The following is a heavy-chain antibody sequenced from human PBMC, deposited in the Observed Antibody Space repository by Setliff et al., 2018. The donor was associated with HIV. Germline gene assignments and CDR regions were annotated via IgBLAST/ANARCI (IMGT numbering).Heavy chain of an antibody. Sequence: PSETLSLTCTVSGGSVTSYYWSWIRQPAGKRLEWIGRISISGDTNYNPSLQSRATMSLDTSKNQFSLKLNSVTAADTAMYYCARDPTTGVDYWGQGTLVTVSS. J-gene: IGHJ4*02. D-gene: IGHD4-4*01. CDR2: ISISGDT. CDR1: GGSVTSYY. V-gene: IGHV4-4*07. CDR3: ARDPTTGVDY.